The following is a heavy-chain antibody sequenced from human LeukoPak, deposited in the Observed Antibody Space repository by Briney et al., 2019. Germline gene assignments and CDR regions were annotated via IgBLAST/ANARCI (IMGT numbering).Heavy chain of an antibody. V-gene: IGHV1-18*01. CDR3: ARGGYSDY. Sequence: ASVKVSCKTSGYPFANFAISWVQQARGQGLEWVGWISGDKGPTYYASKLQDRVTLTTDSSTSTAYMELRNLRPDDTAVYYCARGGYSDYWGQGTLVTVSS. CDR1: GYPFANFA. D-gene: IGHD2-15*01. J-gene: IGHJ4*02. CDR2: ISGDKGPT.